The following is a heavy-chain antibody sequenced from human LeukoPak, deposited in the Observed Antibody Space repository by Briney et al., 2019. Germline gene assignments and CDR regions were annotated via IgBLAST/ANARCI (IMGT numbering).Heavy chain of an antibody. V-gene: IGHV3-33*06. CDR2: IWHDGSNK. CDR1: GFTFSDYG. Sequence: GGSLRLSCAASGFTFSDYGMHWVRQAPGKGLEWVAVIWHDGSNKYYADSVKGRFTISRDNSKNTLYLQMNSLRAEDTAVYYCANNFDYLGQGTLVTVSS. CDR3: ANNFDY. J-gene: IGHJ4*02.